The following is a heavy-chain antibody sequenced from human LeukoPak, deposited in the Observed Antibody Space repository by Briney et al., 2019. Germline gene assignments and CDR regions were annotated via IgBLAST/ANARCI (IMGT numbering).Heavy chain of an antibody. CDR1: GFAFSRYG. V-gene: IGHV3-30*03. J-gene: IGHJ2*01. CDR3: YVLLWFGELPLDL. CDR2: ISYDGSNK. Sequence: GGSLRLSCAASGFAFSRYGMHWVRQAPGKGLEWVAVISYDGSNKYYADSVKGRFTISRDNSKNTLYLQMNSLRAEDTAVYYGYVLLWFGELPLDLWGRGTLVTVSS. D-gene: IGHD3-10*01.